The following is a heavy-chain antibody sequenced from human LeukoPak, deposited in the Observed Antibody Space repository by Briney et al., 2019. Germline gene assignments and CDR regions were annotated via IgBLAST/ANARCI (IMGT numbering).Heavy chain of an antibody. CDR1: GFTFSSYA. CDR2: ISGSGGST. D-gene: IGHD2-2*01. Sequence: QTGGSLRLSCAASGFTFSSYAMSWVRQAPGKGLEWVSAISGSGGSTYYADSVKGRFTISRDNSKNALYLQMNSLRAEDTAVYYCAKFRPPRHCSSTSCTNSPYYYYGMDVWGQGTTVTVSS. CDR3: AKFRPPRHCSSTSCTNSPYYYYGMDV. J-gene: IGHJ6*02. V-gene: IGHV3-23*01.